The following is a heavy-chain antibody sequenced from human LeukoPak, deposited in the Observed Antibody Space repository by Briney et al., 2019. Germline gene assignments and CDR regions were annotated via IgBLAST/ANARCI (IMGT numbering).Heavy chain of an antibody. Sequence: SETLSLTCTVSGDSISSYYWSWIRQPPGKGLEWIGYIYYSGSTNYNPSLKSRVTISVDTSKNQFSLKLSSVTAADTAVYYCARVDPDSSSTLEVFDYWGQGTLVTVSS. J-gene: IGHJ4*02. V-gene: IGHV4-59*01. CDR1: GDSISSYY. CDR2: IYYSGST. CDR3: ARVDPDSSSTLEVFDY. D-gene: IGHD6-6*01.